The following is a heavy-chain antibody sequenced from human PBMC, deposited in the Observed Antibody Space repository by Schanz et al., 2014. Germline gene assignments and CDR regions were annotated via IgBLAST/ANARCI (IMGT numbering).Heavy chain of an antibody. V-gene: IGHV3-23*04. Sequence: EVQLVESGGGLIQPGGSLRLSCAVSGFSVSTNYMSWARQAPGKGLAWVSAISGSGGSTYYADSVKGRFTISRDNSNHTLYLQMNSLRADDTAVYYCVKEGTVVSGSPRDYWGQGALVTVSS. D-gene: IGHD3-10*01. J-gene: IGHJ4*02. CDR1: GFSVSTNY. CDR3: VKEGTVVSGSPRDY. CDR2: ISGSGGST.